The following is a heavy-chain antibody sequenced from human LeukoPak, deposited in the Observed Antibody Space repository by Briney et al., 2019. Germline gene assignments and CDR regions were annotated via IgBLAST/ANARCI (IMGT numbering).Heavy chain of an antibody. J-gene: IGHJ4*02. Sequence: SETLSLTCTVSGGSISSYYWSCIWQPPGKGLEWIGYIDYSGSTNYNPSLKRRVTISVDTSKKQSSLKLSSVTAADTAVYYCARGGGLGASPDFDYWGQGTLVTVSS. CDR1: GGSISSYY. CDR2: IDYSGST. CDR3: ARGGGLGASPDFDY. D-gene: IGHD1-26*01. V-gene: IGHV4-59*08.